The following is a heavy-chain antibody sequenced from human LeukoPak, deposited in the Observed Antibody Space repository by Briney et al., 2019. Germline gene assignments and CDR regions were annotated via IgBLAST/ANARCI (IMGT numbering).Heavy chain of an antibody. D-gene: IGHD6-6*01. V-gene: IGHV3-7*03. CDR1: AFTFSNYW. CDR2: INQDGSAK. Sequence: GGSLRLSCTASAFTFSNYWMSWVRQAPGKGLEWVASINQDGSAKDSVHSVEGRFIISRDNVKNSLYLQMDSLRAEDTAVYYCARTSRASPGWRPRLKNAFDLWGLGTLVTVSS. CDR3: ARTSRASPGWRPRLKNAFDL. J-gene: IGHJ3*01.